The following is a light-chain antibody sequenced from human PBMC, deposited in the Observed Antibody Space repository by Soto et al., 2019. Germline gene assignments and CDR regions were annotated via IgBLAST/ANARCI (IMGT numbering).Light chain of an antibody. CDR3: QQYGSATWT. V-gene: IGKV3-20*01. J-gene: IGKJ1*01. CDR2: GAS. CDR1: QSVSSSY. Sequence: EIVLTKSPGTLSLSPGERATLSCRASQSVSSSYLAWYQQKPGQAPRLLIYGASSRATGIPDRFSGSGSGTDFTLTISRLEPEDFAVYYFQQYGSATWTFGQGTKVEIK.